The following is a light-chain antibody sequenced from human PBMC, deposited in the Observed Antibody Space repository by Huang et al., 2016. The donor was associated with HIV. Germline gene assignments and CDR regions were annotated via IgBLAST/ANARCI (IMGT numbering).Light chain of an antibody. CDR2: DAS. CDR3: QQYNNWPRT. Sequence: ERVMTQSPVTLSVSPGERATHSCRASQSLSSNLAWYQQKPGQAPRLLIYDASPRATDIPARFSGSGSEIEFTLSISSLQSEDVAVYYCQQYNNWPRTFGLGTRLEIK. J-gene: IGKJ2*01. V-gene: IGKV3-15*01. CDR1: QSLSSN.